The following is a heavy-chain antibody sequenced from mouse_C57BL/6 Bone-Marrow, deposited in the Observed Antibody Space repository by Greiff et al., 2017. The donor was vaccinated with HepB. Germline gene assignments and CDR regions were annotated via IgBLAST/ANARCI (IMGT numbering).Heavy chain of an antibody. CDR2: IWSGGGT. Sequence: VKVVESGPGLVAPSQCLSITCTVSGFSFTSYAISWVRQPPGKGLEWLGVIWSGGGTNYNTALISSKSISKDNSKSQVFLKRNSLHTDDTARYYWASLITTVVDYAMDYWGQGTTLTVSS. CDR1: GFSFTSYA. V-gene: IGHV2-9-1*01. D-gene: IGHD1-1*01. J-gene: IGHJ4*01. CDR3: ASLITTVVDYAMDY.